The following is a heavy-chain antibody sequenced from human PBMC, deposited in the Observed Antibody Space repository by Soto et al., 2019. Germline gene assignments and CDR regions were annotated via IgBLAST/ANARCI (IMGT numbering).Heavy chain of an antibody. V-gene: IGHV1-69*12. Sequence: QVQLVQSGAEVKRPGSSVKVSCKASGGTFNNYATSWVRQAPGQGLEWMGGIIPIFGTANYPQKFQGRVTITADESTNTAYMEGTSLRSEDTAVYFCATGNYYDSSGYYGDFYYGMDVWGQGTTVTVS. J-gene: IGHJ6*02. CDR3: ATGNYYDSSGYYGDFYYGMDV. CDR1: GGTFNNYA. D-gene: IGHD3-22*01. CDR2: IIPIFGTA.